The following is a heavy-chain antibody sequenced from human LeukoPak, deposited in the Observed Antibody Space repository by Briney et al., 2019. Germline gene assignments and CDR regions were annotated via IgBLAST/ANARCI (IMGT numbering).Heavy chain of an antibody. V-gene: IGHV3-48*03. CDR3: ARAYSSSTFDY. CDR2: ISSSGSTI. Sequence: GGSLRLSCAASGFTFSSYEMNWVRQAPGKGLEWVSYISSSGSTINYAGSVKGRFTISRDNAKNSLYLQMNSLSAEDTAVYYCARAYSSSTFDYWGQGTLVTVSS. D-gene: IGHD6-6*01. J-gene: IGHJ4*02. CDR1: GFTFSSYE.